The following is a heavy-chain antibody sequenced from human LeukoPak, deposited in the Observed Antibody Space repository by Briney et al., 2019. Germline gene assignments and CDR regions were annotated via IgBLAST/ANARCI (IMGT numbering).Heavy chain of an antibody. CDR3: ARDQRIAAAGSHWFDP. Sequence: PSETLSLTSTVSGGSISSYYWSWIRQPPGKGLEWIGYIYYSGSTNCNPSLKSRVTISVDTSKNQFSLKLSSVTAADTAVYYCARDQRIAAAGSHWFDPWGQGTLVAVSS. CDR2: IYYSGST. D-gene: IGHD6-13*01. CDR1: GGSISSYY. V-gene: IGHV4-59*01. J-gene: IGHJ5*02.